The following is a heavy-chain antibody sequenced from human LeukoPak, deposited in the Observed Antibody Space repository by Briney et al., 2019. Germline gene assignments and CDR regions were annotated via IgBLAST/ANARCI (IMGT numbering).Heavy chain of an antibody. CDR2: ISYDGSNK. J-gene: IGHJ6*02. V-gene: IGHV3-30-3*01. D-gene: IGHD3-3*01. CDR1: RFTFSSYA. Sequence: PGGSLRLSCAASRFTFSSYAMHWVRQAPGKGLEWVAVISYDGSNKYYADSVKGRFTISRDNSKNTLYLQMNSLRAEDTAVYYCARPLKISLYDFWSGYYSGMDVWGQGTTVTVSS. CDR3: ARPLKISLYDFWSGYYSGMDV.